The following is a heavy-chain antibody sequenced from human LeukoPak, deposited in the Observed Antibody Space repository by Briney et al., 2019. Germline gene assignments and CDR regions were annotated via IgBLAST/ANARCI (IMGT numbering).Heavy chain of an antibody. J-gene: IGHJ3*02. Sequence: ETLSLTCVVYGXSFSAFYWSWVRQAPGKGLEWVSGLSGSGGSTYSADSVKGRFTISRDNSKNTLYLQMNSLRAEDTAIYYCAKRLPGHGSDIWGQGTMVTVSS. CDR2: LSGSGGST. V-gene: IGHV3-23*01. CDR1: GXSFSAFY. CDR3: AKRLPGHGSDI. D-gene: IGHD1-14*01.